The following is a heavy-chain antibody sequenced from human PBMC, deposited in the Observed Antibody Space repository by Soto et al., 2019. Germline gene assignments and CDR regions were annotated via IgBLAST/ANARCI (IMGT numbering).Heavy chain of an antibody. Sequence: EVQLVESGGGLVQPGGSLRLSCAASGFTFSSYAMHWVRQAPGKGLEYVSAIGSNGGSTYYANSVKGRFTISRDNSKNTLYLQMGSLRAEDMAVYYCARTTYGGEFDPWGQGTLVTVSS. CDR3: ARTTYGGEFDP. J-gene: IGHJ5*02. D-gene: IGHD3-16*01. V-gene: IGHV3-64*01. CDR2: IGSNGGST. CDR1: GFTFSSYA.